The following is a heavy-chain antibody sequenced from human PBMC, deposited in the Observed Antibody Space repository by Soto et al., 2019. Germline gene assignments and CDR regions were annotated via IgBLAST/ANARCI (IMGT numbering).Heavy chain of an antibody. Sequence: GESLKISCKGSGYSFTSYWIGWVREMPGKGLGWVGIIYPGDSDTRYSPSFQGQVTISVDKSISTAYLQWRSLKASDTAIYYCARRYYFDTTGPSGGNWFDPWGQGTLVTVSS. D-gene: IGHD3-22*01. CDR2: IYPGDSDT. CDR3: ARRYYFDTTGPSGGNWFDP. J-gene: IGHJ5*02. V-gene: IGHV5-51*01. CDR1: GYSFTSYW.